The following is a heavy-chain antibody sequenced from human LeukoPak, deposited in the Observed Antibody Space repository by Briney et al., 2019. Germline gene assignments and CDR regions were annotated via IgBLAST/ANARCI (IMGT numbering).Heavy chain of an antibody. CDR1: GFSFSTYT. V-gene: IGHV3-23*01. D-gene: IGHD4-17*01. CDR2: INGRGDST. J-gene: IGHJ4*02. CDR3: AKERQTGDYFTSDF. Sequence: GGSLRLSCAASGFSFSTYTMNWVRQAPGKGLEWVSAINGRGDSTFYADSVKGQFTISRDNSKSTVYLQMNSLRADDTAVYYCAKERQTGDYFTSDFWGQGTLVTVST.